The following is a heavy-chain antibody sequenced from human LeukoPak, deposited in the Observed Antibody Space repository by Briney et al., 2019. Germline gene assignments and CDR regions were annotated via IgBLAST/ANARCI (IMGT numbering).Heavy chain of an antibody. CDR2: IYYTGST. J-gene: IGHJ4*02. CDR3: ARGFVGATLGY. D-gene: IGHD1-26*01. Sequence: PSETLSLTCTVSGGSISSHYWSWIRQPPGKGLEWIGYIYYTGSTNYNPSLKSRVTIAVDTSKNQFSLKLNSVTAADTAVYYCARGFVGATLGYWGQGTLVTVSS. V-gene: IGHV4-59*11. CDR1: GGSISSHY.